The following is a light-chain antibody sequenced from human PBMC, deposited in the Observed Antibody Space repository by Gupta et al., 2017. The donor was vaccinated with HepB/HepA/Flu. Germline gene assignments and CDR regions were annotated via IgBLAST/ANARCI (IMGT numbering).Light chain of an antibody. CDR1: QGVSSRY. V-gene: IGKV3-20*01. Sequence: EIVLTQSLGTLSLSPGERATLSCRASQGVSSRYLAWYQQKPGQAPRPLIYGASSRATGIPDRFSGSRSVTDFTLTISRLEPEDFAVYYCQQSVAFGGGTKVEI. CDR3: QQSVA. CDR2: GAS. J-gene: IGKJ4*01.